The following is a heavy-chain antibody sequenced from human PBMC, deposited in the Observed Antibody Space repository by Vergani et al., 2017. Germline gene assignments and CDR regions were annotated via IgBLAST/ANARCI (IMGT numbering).Heavy chain of an antibody. CDR3: ARDLYDILTGYYRPNDAFDI. CDR2: ISSSGSTI. Sequence: VQLLESGGGLVQPGGSLRLSCAASGFTFSDYYMSWIRQAPGKGLEWVSYISSSGSTIYYADSVKGRFTISRDNAKNSLYLQMNSLRAEDTAVYYCARDLYDILTGYYRPNDAFDIWGQGTMVTVSS. J-gene: IGHJ3*02. D-gene: IGHD3-9*01. CDR1: GFTFSDYY. V-gene: IGHV3-11*01.